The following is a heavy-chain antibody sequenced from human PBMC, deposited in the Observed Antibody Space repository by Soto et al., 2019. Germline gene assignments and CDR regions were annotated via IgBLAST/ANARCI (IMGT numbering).Heavy chain of an antibody. CDR3: ARQMMKITIFGVGDAFDI. CDR1: GFTFSSYS. D-gene: IGHD3-3*01. V-gene: IGHV3-21*01. CDR2: ISSSSSYI. Sequence: EVQLVESGGGLVKPGGSLRLSCAASGFTFSSYSMNWVRQAPGKGLEWVSSISSSSSYIYYADSVKGRFTISRDNAKNSLYLQMNSLRAEDTAVYYCARQMMKITIFGVGDAFDIWGQGTMVTVSS. J-gene: IGHJ3*02.